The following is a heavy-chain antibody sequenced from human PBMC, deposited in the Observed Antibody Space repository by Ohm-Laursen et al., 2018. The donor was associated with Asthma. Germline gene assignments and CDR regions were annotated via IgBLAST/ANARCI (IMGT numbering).Heavy chain of an antibody. D-gene: IGHD6-13*01. CDR2: ISGSGGST. Sequence: SLRLSCAASGFTFISYAMSWVRQAPGKGLEWVSAISGSGGSTYYADSVKGRFTISRDNSKNTLYLQMSSLRAEDTAVYYCAKLRGYSSSLEDVWGQGTTVTVSS. CDR1: GFTFISYA. V-gene: IGHV3-23*01. J-gene: IGHJ6*02. CDR3: AKLRGYSSSLEDV.